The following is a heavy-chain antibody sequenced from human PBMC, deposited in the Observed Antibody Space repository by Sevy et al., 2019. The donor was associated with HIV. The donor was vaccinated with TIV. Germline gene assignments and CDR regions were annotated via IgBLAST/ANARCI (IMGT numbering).Heavy chain of an antibody. Sequence: GGSLRLSCAASGFTFSSYWMSWVRQAPGKGLEWVANIKQDGSEKYYVDSVMGRFTISRDNTKNSLYLQMNSLRAEDTAVYYCARDGPQMDAFDIWGQGTMVTVSS. CDR3: ARDGPQMDAFDI. CDR1: GFTFSSYW. J-gene: IGHJ3*02. CDR2: IKQDGSEK. V-gene: IGHV3-7*01.